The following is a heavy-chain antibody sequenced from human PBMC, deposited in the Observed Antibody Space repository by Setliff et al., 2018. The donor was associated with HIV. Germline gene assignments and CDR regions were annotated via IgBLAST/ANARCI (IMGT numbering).Heavy chain of an antibody. CDR2: IYPGDSDS. CDR1: GYSFTTFW. D-gene: IGHD3-10*01. J-gene: IGHJ4*02. CDR3: ARSSIVVVPRAMSYYGSGSYNY. Sequence: PGESLKISCKASGYSFTTFWIAWVRQMPGKGLEWMGIIYPGDSDSRYGPSFHGQVTMSVDKSSSTAYLQWSSLKASDTAIYYCARSSIVVVPRAMSYYGSGSYNYWGRGTLVTVSS. V-gene: IGHV5-51*01.